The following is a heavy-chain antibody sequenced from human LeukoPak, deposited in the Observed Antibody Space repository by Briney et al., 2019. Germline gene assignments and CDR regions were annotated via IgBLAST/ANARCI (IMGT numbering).Heavy chain of an antibody. J-gene: IGHJ4*02. D-gene: IGHD3-10*01. Sequence: SETLSLTCAVSGGSISSSNWWSWARQPPGKGLEWIGEIYHSGSTNYNPSLKSRVTISVDKSKNQFSLKLSSVTAADTAVYYCARSHYYGWLRNFDYWGQGTLVTVSS. V-gene: IGHV4-4*02. CDR1: GGSISSSNW. CDR2: IYHSGST. CDR3: ARSHYYGWLRNFDY.